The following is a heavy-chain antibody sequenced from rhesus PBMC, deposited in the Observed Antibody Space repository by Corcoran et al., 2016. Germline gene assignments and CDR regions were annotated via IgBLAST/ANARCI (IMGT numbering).Heavy chain of an antibody. J-gene: IGHJ4*01. D-gene: IGHD3-28*01. V-gene: IGHV3S25*01. CDR3: AIDYTYGSGNY. CDR2: INSGGGST. Sequence: EVQLVESGGGLAKPGGSLRLSCAASGFTFSSYWLTWVRPAPGKGREWVSGINSGGGSTYYADSVKGRFTISRDNSKNTLSLQMNSLRAEDTAVYYCAIDYTYGSGNYWGQGVLVTVSS. CDR1: GFTFSSYW.